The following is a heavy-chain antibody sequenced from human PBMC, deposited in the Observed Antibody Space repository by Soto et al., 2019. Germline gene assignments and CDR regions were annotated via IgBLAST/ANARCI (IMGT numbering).Heavy chain of an antibody. Sequence: EVQLVESGGGLVQPGGSLRLSCAASGFTFSSYWMSWVRQAPGKGLEWVANIKQDGSEKYYVDSVKGRFTISRDNAKNSLYLQMNSLRAEDTAVYYCARDLSVPAAPFDYWGQGTLVTVSS. D-gene: IGHD2-2*01. CDR1: GFTFSSYW. V-gene: IGHV3-7*03. CDR2: IKQDGSEK. J-gene: IGHJ4*02. CDR3: ARDLSVPAAPFDY.